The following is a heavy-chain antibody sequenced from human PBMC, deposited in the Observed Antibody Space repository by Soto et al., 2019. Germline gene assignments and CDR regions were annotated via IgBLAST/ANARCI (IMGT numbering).Heavy chain of an antibody. V-gene: IGHV3-48*01. CDR1: GFTFSSYS. CDR2: ISSSSSTI. CDR3: ARGSKLRYLDWPLGYFDY. Sequence: EVQLVESGGGLVQPGGSLRLSCAASGFTFSSYSMNWVRQAPGKGLEWVSYISSSSSTIYYADSVKGRFTISRDNAKNSLYLQMNSLRAEDTAVYYCARGSKLRYLDWPLGYFDYWGQGTLVTVSS. J-gene: IGHJ4*02. D-gene: IGHD3-9*01.